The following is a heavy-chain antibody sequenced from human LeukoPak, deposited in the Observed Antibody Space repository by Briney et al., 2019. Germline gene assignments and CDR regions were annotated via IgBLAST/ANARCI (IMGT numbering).Heavy chain of an antibody. D-gene: IGHD5-18*01. V-gene: IGHV4-38-2*01. Sequence: ESGPGLVKPSETLSLTCAVSGYSISSGYYWGWIRQPPGKGLEWIGSIYHSGSTYYNPSLKSRGTISVDTSKNQFSLKLSSVTAADTAVYYCATIQPIDYWGQGTLVTVSS. CDR3: ATIQPIDY. CDR2: IYHSGST. CDR1: GYSISSGYY. J-gene: IGHJ4*02.